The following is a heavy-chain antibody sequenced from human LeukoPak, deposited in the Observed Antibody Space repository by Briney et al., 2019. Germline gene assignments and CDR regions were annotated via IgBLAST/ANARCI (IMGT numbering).Heavy chain of an antibody. Sequence: PGGSLRLSCAASGFTFNNAWMSWVRQPLGKGLEWVGRLKSNTDGGTADYAAPVKGRFTISRDDSRNTLFLQLNSLRAEDTAVYYCTTGSSYCGGDCPIAYWGQGALVTVSS. V-gene: IGHV3-15*01. CDR2: LKSNTDGGTA. CDR1: GFTFNNAW. D-gene: IGHD2-21*01. CDR3: TTGSSYCGGDCPIAY. J-gene: IGHJ4*02.